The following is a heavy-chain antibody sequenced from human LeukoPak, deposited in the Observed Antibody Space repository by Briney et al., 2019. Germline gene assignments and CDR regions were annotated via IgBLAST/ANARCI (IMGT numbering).Heavy chain of an antibody. CDR1: GFTVSSNY. Sequence: PGGSLRLSCAASGFTVSSNYMSWVRQAPGKGLEWVSVIYSGGSTYYADSVKGRFTISRDNSRNTLYLQMNSLRAEDTAVYYCAKVSGYDSSGFPDYWGQGTLVTVSS. D-gene: IGHD3-22*01. CDR3: AKVSGYDSSGFPDY. V-gene: IGHV3-53*01. J-gene: IGHJ4*02. CDR2: IYSGGST.